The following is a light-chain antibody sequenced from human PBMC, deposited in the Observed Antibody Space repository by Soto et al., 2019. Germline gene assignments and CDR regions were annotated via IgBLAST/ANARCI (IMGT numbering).Light chain of an antibody. CDR3: QKYDTSPYS. Sequence: ESVLAQSPGTLSLSPGEGATLSCRSSQIIISNYLAWYQKKPGQAPRLLIYGASNRATGVPDRFSGSGSGTDFTLTIRGLEPEDFAVYFCQKYDTSPYSFGQGTKLEIK. J-gene: IGKJ2*03. CDR2: GAS. V-gene: IGKV3-20*01. CDR1: QIIISNY.